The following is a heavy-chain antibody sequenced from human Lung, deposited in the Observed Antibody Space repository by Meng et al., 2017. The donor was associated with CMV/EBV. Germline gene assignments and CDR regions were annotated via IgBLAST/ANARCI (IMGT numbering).Heavy chain of an antibody. CDR3: AKEGKSVYSGSSYAS. CDR1: GFAFSSYG. Sequence: SXAASGFAFSSYGMHWVRQAPGKGLEWVVFIRFDGSEKYYADSVKGRFTISRDNSKNTVYLQMESLRAEDAAVYYCAKEGKSVYSGSSYASWGQGTLXTVSS. CDR2: IRFDGSEK. D-gene: IGHD1-26*01. J-gene: IGHJ1*01. V-gene: IGHV3-30*02.